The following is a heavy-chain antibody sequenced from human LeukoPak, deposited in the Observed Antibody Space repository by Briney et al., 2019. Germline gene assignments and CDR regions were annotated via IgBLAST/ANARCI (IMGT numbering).Heavy chain of an antibody. J-gene: IGHJ4*02. CDR2: ISSGGRNI. CDR3: TRDGISSLSPEFDY. V-gene: IGHV3-48*03. Sequence: GGSLRLSCAASGFTFSSYEMNWVRPAPGKGLEWVSYISSGGRNIYYADSVKGRFTISRDNAKNSLYLQMNSLRAEDTAVYYCTRDGISSLSPEFDYWGQGTLVTVSS. D-gene: IGHD3-3*01. CDR1: GFTFSSYE.